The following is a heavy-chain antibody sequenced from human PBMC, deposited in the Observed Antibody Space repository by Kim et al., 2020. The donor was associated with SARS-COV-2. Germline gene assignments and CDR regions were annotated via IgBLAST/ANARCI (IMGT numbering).Heavy chain of an antibody. Sequence: GGSLRLSCAASGFTFSSYGMHWVRQAPGKGLEWVAVISYDGSNKYYADSVKGRFTISRDNSKNTLYLQMNSLRAEDTAVYYCAKGVRGVIITYFDYWGQGTLVTVSS. CDR2: ISYDGSNK. CDR1: GFTFSSYG. J-gene: IGHJ4*02. CDR3: AKGVRGVIITYFDY. V-gene: IGHV3-30*18. D-gene: IGHD3-10*01.